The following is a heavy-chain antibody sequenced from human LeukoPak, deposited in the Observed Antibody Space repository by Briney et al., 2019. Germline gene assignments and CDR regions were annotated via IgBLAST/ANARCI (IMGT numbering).Heavy chain of an antibody. J-gene: IGHJ4*02. D-gene: IGHD3-10*01. CDR1: GFSFHNILMS. Sequence: QTLTLTCTFSGFSFHNILMSVAWVRQPPGKALEWLARIDYDGDTVYNADLKTRLAISKDSSNTQVVLTMTNMDPVDTATYYCARIRGPVGSNWFRSMGYFDFWGQGSLVTVSA. V-gene: IGHV2-70*16. CDR3: ARIRGPVGSNWFRSMGYFDF. CDR2: IDYDGDT.